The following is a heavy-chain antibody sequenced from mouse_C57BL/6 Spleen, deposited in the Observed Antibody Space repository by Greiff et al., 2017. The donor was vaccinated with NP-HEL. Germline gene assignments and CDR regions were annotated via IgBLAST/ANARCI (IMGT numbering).Heavy chain of an antibody. D-gene: IGHD1-1*01. V-gene: IGHV5-17*01. CDR2: ISSGSSTI. Sequence: EVHLVESGGGLVKPGGSLKLSCAASGFTLSDYGMHWVRQAPEKGLEWVAYISSGSSTIYYADTVKGRFTISRDNAKNTLFLQMTSLRSEDTAMYYCARLTPYYGFDYWGQGTTLTVSS. CDR1: GFTLSDYG. J-gene: IGHJ2*01. CDR3: ARLTPYYGFDY.